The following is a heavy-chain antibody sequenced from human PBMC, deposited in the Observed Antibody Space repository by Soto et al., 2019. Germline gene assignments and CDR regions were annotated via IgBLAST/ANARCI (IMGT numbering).Heavy chain of an antibody. V-gene: IGHV3-30*18. CDR2: ISYDGSNK. CDR1: GFTFSSYG. D-gene: IGHD6-6*01. J-gene: IGHJ4*02. Sequence: GGSLRLSCAASGFTFSSYGMHWVRQAPGKGLEWVAVISYDGSNKYYADSVKGRFTISRDNSKNALYLQMNSLRAEDTAVYYCAKDLLSIAARLDYWGQGTLVTVSS. CDR3: AKDLLSIAARLDY.